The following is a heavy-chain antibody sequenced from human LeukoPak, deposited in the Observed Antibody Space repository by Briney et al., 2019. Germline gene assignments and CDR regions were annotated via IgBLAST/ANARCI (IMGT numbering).Heavy chain of an antibody. V-gene: IGHV3-30-3*01. D-gene: IGHD1-26*01. J-gene: IGHJ4*02. Sequence: GGSLRLSCAASGFTFSSYAMHWVRQAPGKGLEWVAVISYDGSNKYYADSVKGRFTISRDNSKNTLYLQMNSLRAEDTAVYYCATPTDSGRYFPYWGQGALVTVSS. CDR1: GFTFSSYA. CDR3: ATPTDSGRYFPY. CDR2: ISYDGSNK.